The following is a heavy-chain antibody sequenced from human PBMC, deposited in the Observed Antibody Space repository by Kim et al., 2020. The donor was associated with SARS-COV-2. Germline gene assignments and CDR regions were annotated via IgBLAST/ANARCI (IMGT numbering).Heavy chain of an antibody. D-gene: IGHD1-1*01. V-gene: IGHV3-23*01. CDR1: GFTFSSSS. CDR2: SGSTGNT. Sequence: GGSLRLSCAGSGFTFSSSSMTWVRQAPGKGLEWVSASGSTGNTHYADSVKGRFTISRDISKNTLFLQMNSLRAEDTAVYYCAKVTTPGTTRTFDYWGQGTLVTVSS. J-gene: IGHJ4*02. CDR3: AKVTTPGTTRTFDY.